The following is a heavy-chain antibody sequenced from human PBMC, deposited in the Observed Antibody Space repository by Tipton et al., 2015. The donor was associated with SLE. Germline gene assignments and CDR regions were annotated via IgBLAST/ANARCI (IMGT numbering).Heavy chain of an antibody. J-gene: IGHJ2*01. CDR3: ARDRGCLVFDL. D-gene: IGHD6-19*01. CDR1: GGSFSGYY. V-gene: IGHV4-34*01. CDR2: INHSGST. Sequence: TLSLTCAVYGGSFSGYYWSWIRQPPGKGLEWIGEINHSGSTNYNPSLKSRVTISVDTSKNQFSLKLSSVTAADTAVYYCARDRGCLVFDLWGRGTLVTVSS.